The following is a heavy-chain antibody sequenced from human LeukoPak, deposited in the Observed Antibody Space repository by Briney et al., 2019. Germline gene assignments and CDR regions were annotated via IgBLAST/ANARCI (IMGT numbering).Heavy chain of an antibody. CDR2: INAGDGNI. Sequence: ASVKVSCKASGYTFTNYALHWVRQAPGQRLEWMGWINAGDGNIKYSQDFRGRVTIIRDTSASTAYMDLSSLRSEDVAVYYCARDVSVATYYFDYWGQGTLVTVSS. CDR1: GYTFTNYA. D-gene: IGHD5-12*01. J-gene: IGHJ4*02. CDR3: ARDVSVATYYFDY. V-gene: IGHV1-3*03.